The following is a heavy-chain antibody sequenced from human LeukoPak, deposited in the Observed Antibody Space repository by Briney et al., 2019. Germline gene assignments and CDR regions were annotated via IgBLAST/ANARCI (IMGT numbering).Heavy chain of an antibody. CDR2: IYPGDSDT. V-gene: IGHV5-51*01. J-gene: IGHJ5*02. CDR1: GYSFTSYW. Sequence: GESLKISCKGSGYSFTSYWIGWVRQMPGKGLEWMGSIYPGDSDTRYSPSFQGQVTISADKSISTAYLQWSSLKASDTAMYYCARLDTILEWSRGNWFDPWGQGTLVTVSS. D-gene: IGHD3-3*01. CDR3: ARLDTILEWSRGNWFDP.